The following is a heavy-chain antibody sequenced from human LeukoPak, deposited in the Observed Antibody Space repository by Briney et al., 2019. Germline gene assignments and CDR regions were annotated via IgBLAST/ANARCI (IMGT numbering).Heavy chain of an antibody. Sequence: SETLSLTCTVSGGSISDYYWSWIRQPPGKGLEWIGYIYYSGSTKYNPYLKSRVTISIDTSKNQFSLKLSSVTAADTALYYCARGTGAYYYLWGQGTMVTVAS. J-gene: IGHJ3*01. CDR2: IYYSGST. D-gene: IGHD3-22*01. CDR3: ARGTGAYYYL. CDR1: GGSISDYY. V-gene: IGHV4-59*01.